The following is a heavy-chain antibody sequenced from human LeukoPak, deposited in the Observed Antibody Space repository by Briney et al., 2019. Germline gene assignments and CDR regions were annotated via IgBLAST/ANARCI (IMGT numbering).Heavy chain of an antibody. Sequence: SSETLSLTCTVSGGSISSGSYYWSWIRQPAGKGLEWIGRIYTSGSTNYNPSLKSRVTISVDTSKKKFSLKLSSVTAADTAVYYCARDGGEMATITGFDYWGQGTLVTVSS. V-gene: IGHV4-61*02. J-gene: IGHJ4*02. CDR2: IYTSGST. CDR3: ARDGGEMATITGFDY. D-gene: IGHD5-24*01. CDR1: GGSISSGSYY.